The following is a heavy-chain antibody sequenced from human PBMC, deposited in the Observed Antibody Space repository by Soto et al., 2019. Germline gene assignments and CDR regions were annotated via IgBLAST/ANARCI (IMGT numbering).Heavy chain of an antibody. CDR1: GGSFSGYY. CDR3: ARGRIVVVPAAYYYYGMDV. Sequence: SETLSLTCAVYGGSFSGYYWSWIRQPPGKGLEWIGEINHSGSTNYNPSLKSRVTISVDTSKNQFSLKLSSVTAADTAVYYCARGRIVVVPAAYYYYGMDVWGQGTTVTVS. J-gene: IGHJ6*02. V-gene: IGHV4-34*01. D-gene: IGHD2-2*01. CDR2: INHSGST.